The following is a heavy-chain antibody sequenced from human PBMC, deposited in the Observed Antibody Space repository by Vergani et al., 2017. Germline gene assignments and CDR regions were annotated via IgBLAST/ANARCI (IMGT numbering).Heavy chain of an antibody. CDR1: GDSISSNNC. CDR3: ATIGYMRWGYSFDY. J-gene: IGHJ4*02. Sequence: QVQLQESGPGLVKPPGTLSLTCAVSGDSISSNNCWTWVRQPPGKGLEWIGEICHTEDTKYSPSLKSRVTVSVDEFRNLFSLWLNSVTAADTAVYCCATIGYMRWGYSFDYLVQGIMLTVSS. CDR2: ICHTEDT. V-gene: IGHV4-4*01. D-gene: IGHD3-16*01.